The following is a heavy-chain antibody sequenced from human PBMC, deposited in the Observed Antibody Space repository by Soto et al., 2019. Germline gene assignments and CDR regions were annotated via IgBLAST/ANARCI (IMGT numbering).Heavy chain of an antibody. V-gene: IGHV4-61*01. CDR1: GDSVSNDNYY. J-gene: IGHJ4*02. Sequence: KASETLSLTCAVSGDSVSNDNYYWSWIRQPPGKGLEWIGYIYYSGTTNYNSYLKSRLSLSVDMSKNQFSLKLASVTAADTAVYFCARSQRGRTAFTFDYWDQGALVTVSS. D-gene: IGHD3-16*01. CDR2: IYYSGTT. CDR3: ARSQRGRTAFTFDY.